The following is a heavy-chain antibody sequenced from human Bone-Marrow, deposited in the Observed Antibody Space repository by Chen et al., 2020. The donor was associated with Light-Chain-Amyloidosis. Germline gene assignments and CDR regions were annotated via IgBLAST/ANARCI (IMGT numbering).Heavy chain of an antibody. Sequence: EVHLERSGQEGKKPGESLKIPCKASGSTFPNYWIGWVRQMPGKGLEWMGVIYPDDSDARYSPSFEGQVTISADKSITTAYLQWRSLKASDTAMYYCARRRDGYNFDYWGQGTLVTVSS. CDR2: IYPDDSDA. J-gene: IGHJ4*02. CDR1: GSTFPNYW. V-gene: IGHV5-51*01. CDR3: ARRRDGYNFDY. D-gene: IGHD5-12*01.